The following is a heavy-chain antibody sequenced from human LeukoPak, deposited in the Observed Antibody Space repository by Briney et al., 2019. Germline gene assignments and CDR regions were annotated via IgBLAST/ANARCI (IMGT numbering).Heavy chain of an antibody. Sequence: PGGSLRLSCAASGFTFSSYSLNWVRQAPGEGLEGGSFISSSSISIYYAGSVKGRFTISRDNAEKSLYLQMSSVRAEDTAVYYCARDRGGSYSAIDYWGQGTLVTVSS. CDR2: ISSSSISI. CDR1: GFTFSSYS. D-gene: IGHD2-15*01. CDR3: ARDRGGSYSAIDY. V-gene: IGHV3-48*04. J-gene: IGHJ4*02.